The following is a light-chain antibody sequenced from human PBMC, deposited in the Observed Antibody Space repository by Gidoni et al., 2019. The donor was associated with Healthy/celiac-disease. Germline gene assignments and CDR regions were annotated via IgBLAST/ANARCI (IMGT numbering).Light chain of an antibody. Sequence: SYELTQPPPLSVSPGQTASITCSGDKLGDKYACWYQQKPGQSPVLIIYQDSKRPSGIPERFSGSNSGNTATLTISGTQAMDEADYCCQAWDSSVVVFGGGTKLTVL. CDR3: QAWDSSVVV. CDR1: KLGDKY. V-gene: IGLV3-1*01. CDR2: QDS. J-gene: IGLJ2*01.